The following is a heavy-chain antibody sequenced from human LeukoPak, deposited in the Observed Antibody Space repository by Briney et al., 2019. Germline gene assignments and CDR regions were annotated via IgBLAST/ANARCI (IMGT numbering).Heavy chain of an antibody. CDR3: VRKSAYSYGYFDY. D-gene: IGHD5-18*01. Sequence: GGSLRLSCAASGFTFSSYGMYWVRQAPSKGLEWVAFIRYDGSNKYYADSVKGRFTISRDNSKNTLYLQMNSLKAEDTAVYYCVRKSAYSYGYFDYWGQGTLVTVSS. CDR2: IRYDGSNK. CDR1: GFTFSSYG. J-gene: IGHJ4*02. V-gene: IGHV3-30*02.